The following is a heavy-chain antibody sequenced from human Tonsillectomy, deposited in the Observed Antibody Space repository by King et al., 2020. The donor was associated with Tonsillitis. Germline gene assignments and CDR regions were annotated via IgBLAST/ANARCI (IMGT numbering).Heavy chain of an antibody. Sequence: QVQLVESGGGVVQPGGSLRLSCAASGFTFSSYGMHWVRQAPGKGLEWVAFIRYDGSNKYYADSVKGRFTISRGNSKNTLYLQMNSLRAEDTAVYYCAKGPKYYDILTGTDYWGQGTLVTVSS. CDR3: AKGPKYYDILTGTDY. J-gene: IGHJ4*02. V-gene: IGHV3-30*02. D-gene: IGHD3-9*01. CDR1: GFTFSSYG. CDR2: IRYDGSNK.